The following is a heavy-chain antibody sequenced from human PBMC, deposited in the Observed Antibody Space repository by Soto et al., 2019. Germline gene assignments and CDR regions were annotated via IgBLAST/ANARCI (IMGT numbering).Heavy chain of an antibody. V-gene: IGHV1-69*13. D-gene: IGHD3-9*01. CDR2: FIPIFATA. CDR1: GGTFSSYA. J-gene: IGHJ4*02. Sequence: GASVKVSCKASGGTFSSYAFSWVRQAPGQGLEWMGGFIPIFATATYAQKFQGRVTITADESTSAAYMELSSLRSEDTAMYYCARSPYSDILTDYPPSDYWGQGTLVTVSS. CDR3: ARSPYSDILTDYPPSDY.